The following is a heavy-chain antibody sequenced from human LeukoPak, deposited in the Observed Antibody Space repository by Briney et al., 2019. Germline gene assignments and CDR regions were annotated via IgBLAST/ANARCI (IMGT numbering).Heavy chain of an antibody. V-gene: IGHV3-21*01. CDR1: GFKFSSYS. Sequence: GGSLRLSCAASGFKFSSYSMKWVRQAPGKGLEWVSFISSSSSYIYYADSLKGRFTISRDNAKNSLYLQMNSLRAEDTAVYYCARGTVFPYYFDHWGQGTLVTVSS. CDR2: ISSSSSYI. CDR3: ARGTVFPYYFDH. J-gene: IGHJ4*02.